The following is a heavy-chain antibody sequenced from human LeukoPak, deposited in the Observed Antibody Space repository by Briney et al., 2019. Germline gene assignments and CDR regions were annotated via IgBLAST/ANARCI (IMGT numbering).Heavy chain of an antibody. V-gene: IGHV3-23*01. CDR3: AKDLVFYGDYDY. Sequence: GGYLRLSCAASGFTFSSYAMSWVRQAPGKGLEWVSAISGSGGSTYYADSVKGRFTISRDNSKNTLYLQMNSLRAEDTAVYYCAKDLVFYGDYDYWGQGTLVTVSS. CDR2: ISGSGGST. CDR1: GFTFSSYA. D-gene: IGHD4-17*01. J-gene: IGHJ4*02.